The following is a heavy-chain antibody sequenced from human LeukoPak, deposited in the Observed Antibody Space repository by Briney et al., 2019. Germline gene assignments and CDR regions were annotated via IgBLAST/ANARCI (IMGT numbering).Heavy chain of an antibody. J-gene: IGHJ4*02. V-gene: IGHV3-23*01. CDR1: GFTFGAYA. D-gene: IGHD5-18*01. Sequence: PGGSLRLSCAASGFTFGAYAMSWVRQAPGEGLQWVSSIGAKVPDTNYADSVRGRFTISRDNSKNTLYLQMNSLRAEDTAIYYCVRYTTTFADWGQGTLVTVSS. CDR2: IGAKVPDT. CDR3: VRYTTTFAD.